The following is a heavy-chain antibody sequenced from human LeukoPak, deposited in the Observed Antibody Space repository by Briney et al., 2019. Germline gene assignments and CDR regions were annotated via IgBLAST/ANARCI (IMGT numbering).Heavy chain of an antibody. Sequence: GGSLRLSCAASGFTFSTYIMNWVRQAPGKGLEWISYIHSSSSSIYYADSVKGRFTISRHNSKNTLYLQMNNLRAEDTAVYYCARSGYCSGGSCYPSDAFDIWGQGTMVTVSS. J-gene: IGHJ3*02. CDR1: GFTFSTYI. CDR2: IHSSSSSI. CDR3: ARSGYCSGGSCYPSDAFDI. V-gene: IGHV3-48*01. D-gene: IGHD2-15*01.